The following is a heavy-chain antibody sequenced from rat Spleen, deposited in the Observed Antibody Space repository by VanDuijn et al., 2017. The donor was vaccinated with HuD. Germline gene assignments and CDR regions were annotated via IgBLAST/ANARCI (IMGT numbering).Heavy chain of an antibody. D-gene: IGHD1-2*01. CDR3: ARGSYYYSSYIPFDY. V-gene: IGHV5-31*01. J-gene: IGHJ2*01. Sequence: EVQLVESGGGLVQPGRSLKLSCVASGFTFNNYWMTWIRQAPGKGLEWVASITTGGAITSYRDSVKGRFTISRDNAKNTQYLQMDSLRSEDTATYYCARGSYYYSSYIPFDYWGQGVMVTVSS. CDR1: GFTFNNYW. CDR2: ITTGGAIT.